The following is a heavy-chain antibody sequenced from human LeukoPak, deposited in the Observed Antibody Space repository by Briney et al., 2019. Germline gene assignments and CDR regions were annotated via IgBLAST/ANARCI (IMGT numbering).Heavy chain of an antibody. CDR1: GYTFLDHW. CDR3: ARLRDNWEDY. CDR2: IYPGDSDT. D-gene: IGHD1-20*01. Sequence: KSGESLRISCQGSGYTFLDHWIAWVRQMPGKGLEWMGIIYPGDSDTRYNPSFQGQVTISADKSISSAYLQWNSLKASDTAMYYCARLRDNWEDYWGQGTLVTVSS. V-gene: IGHV5-51*01. J-gene: IGHJ4*02.